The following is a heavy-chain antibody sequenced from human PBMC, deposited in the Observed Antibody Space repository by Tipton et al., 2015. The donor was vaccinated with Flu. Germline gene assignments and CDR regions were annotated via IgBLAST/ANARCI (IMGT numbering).Heavy chain of an antibody. CDR1: GDSISSSGYY. CDR3: ARAPLGSKFATFDF. Sequence: ILSLTCTVSGDSISSSGYYWSWIRQHPGKGLEWIGYIYYSGNTYYNPSLRSRVSISADTSQNQFSLKVTSVTAADTAVYYCARAPLGSKFATFDFWGQGALVTVSA. CDR2: IYYSGNT. J-gene: IGHJ4*02. D-gene: IGHD1-26*01. V-gene: IGHV4-31*03.